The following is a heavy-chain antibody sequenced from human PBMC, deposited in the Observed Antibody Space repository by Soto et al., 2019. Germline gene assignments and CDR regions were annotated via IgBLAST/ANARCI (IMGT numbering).Heavy chain of an antibody. V-gene: IGHV3-9*01. CDR3: AKDFGSGSYYRKNAFDI. J-gene: IGHJ3*02. Sequence: PGGSLRLSCAASGFTFDDYAMHWVRQAPGKGLEWVSGISWNSGSIGYADSVKGRFTISRDNAKNSLYLQMNSLRAEDTALYYCAKDFGSGSYYRKNAFDIWRQGTMVTVSS. D-gene: IGHD3-10*01. CDR2: ISWNSGSI. CDR1: GFTFDDYA.